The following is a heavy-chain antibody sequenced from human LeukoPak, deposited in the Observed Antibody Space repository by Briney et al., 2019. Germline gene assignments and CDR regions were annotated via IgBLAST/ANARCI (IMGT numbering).Heavy chain of an antibody. CDR2: ISSSGSTI. CDR1: GFTFSDYY. CDR3: ARDPHVAVAGTNDY. V-gene: IGHV3-11*01. D-gene: IGHD6-19*01. Sequence: GGSLRLSCAASGFTFSDYYMSWIRQAPGKGLERVSYISSSGSTIYCADSVKGRFTISRDNAKNSLYLQMNSLRAEDTAVYYCARDPHVAVAGTNDYWGQGTLVTVSS. J-gene: IGHJ4*02.